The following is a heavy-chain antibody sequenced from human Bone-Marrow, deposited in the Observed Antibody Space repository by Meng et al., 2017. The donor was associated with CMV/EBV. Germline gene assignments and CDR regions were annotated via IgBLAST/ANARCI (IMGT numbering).Heavy chain of an antibody. CDR1: GFTFSSYS. D-gene: IGHD3-10*01. Sequence: GESLKISCEASGFTFSSYSMNWVRQAPGKGLEWVSSISSSTTYIFYADSVKGRFTVSRDNAKNSLYLQMNSLRAEDTAVYYCARAGYYGSGSYYPWGQGTLVTVSS. V-gene: IGHV3-21*01. J-gene: IGHJ5*02. CDR3: ARAGYYGSGSYYP. CDR2: ISSSTTYI.